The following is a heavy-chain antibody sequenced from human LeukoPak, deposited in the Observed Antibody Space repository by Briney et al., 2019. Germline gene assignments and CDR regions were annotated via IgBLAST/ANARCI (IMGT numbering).Heavy chain of an antibody. CDR2: ISSSSSYI. D-gene: IGHD6-19*01. V-gene: IGHV3-21*01. CDR1: GFTFSSYS. J-gene: IGHJ3*02. CDR3: AREWLAVNAFDI. Sequence: GGSLRLSCAASGFTFSSYSMNWVRQAPGKGLEWVSSISSSSSYIYYADSVKGRFTISRNNAKNSLYLQMNSLRAEDTAVYYCAREWLAVNAFDIWGQGTMVTVSS.